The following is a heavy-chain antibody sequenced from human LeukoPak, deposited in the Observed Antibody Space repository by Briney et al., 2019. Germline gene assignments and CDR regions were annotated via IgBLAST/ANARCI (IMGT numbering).Heavy chain of an antibody. V-gene: IGHV3-48*04. CDR2: ISSSGSTI. Sequence: GGSLRLSCAASGFTFSSYAMSWVRQAPGKGLEWVSYISSSGSTIYYADSVKGRFTISRDNAKNSLYLQMNSVRAEDTAVYYCARSPGSGSYYNAIDYWGQGTLVTVSS. CDR3: ARSPGSGSYYNAIDY. D-gene: IGHD3-10*01. CDR1: GFTFSSYA. J-gene: IGHJ4*02.